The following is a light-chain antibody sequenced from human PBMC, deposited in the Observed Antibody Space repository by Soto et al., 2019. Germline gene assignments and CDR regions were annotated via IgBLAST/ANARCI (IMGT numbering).Light chain of an antibody. CDR1: SSDVGGYNY. CDR3: SSYTSSSTLGYV. CDR2: DVS. V-gene: IGLV2-14*01. Sequence: QSVLTQPASVSWSPGQSITISCTGTSSDVGGYNYVSWYQQHPGKAPKLMIHDVSNRPSGVSNRFSGSKSGNTASLTISGLQAEDEADYYCSSYTSSSTLGYVFGTGTKVTVL. J-gene: IGLJ1*01.